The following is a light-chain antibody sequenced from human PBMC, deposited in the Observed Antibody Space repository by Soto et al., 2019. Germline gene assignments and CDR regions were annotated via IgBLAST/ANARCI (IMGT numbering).Light chain of an antibody. CDR2: WAS. CDR1: QSVLYSSNNKNY. CDR3: QQLNSYPRT. Sequence: DIVMTRSPDSLAVSLGERATINCKSSQSVLYSSNNKNYLAWYQQKPGQPPKLLIYWASTRESGVPDRFSGSGSGTDFILTICSLQAEDVAVYYCQQLNSYPRTFGPGTKVDIK. V-gene: IGKV4-1*01. J-gene: IGKJ3*01.